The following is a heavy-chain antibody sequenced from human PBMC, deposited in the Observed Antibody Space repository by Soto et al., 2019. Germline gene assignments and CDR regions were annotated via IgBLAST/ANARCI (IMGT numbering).Heavy chain of an antibody. Sequence: SETLSLTCFVSGDSINNTDSWRWVRHARGKGLEWIEEIYDSRCSRYRPSLRDRITLSVDTSKNQFSLKLTSVSAADTAVYYCARAVYCTTANCWDDFHYYNIDVWGQGTAVTVSS. D-gene: IGHD2-2*01. CDR1: GDSINNTDS. CDR2: IYDSRCS. V-gene: IGHV4-4*02. J-gene: IGHJ6*02. CDR3: ARAVYCTTANCWDDFHYYNIDV.